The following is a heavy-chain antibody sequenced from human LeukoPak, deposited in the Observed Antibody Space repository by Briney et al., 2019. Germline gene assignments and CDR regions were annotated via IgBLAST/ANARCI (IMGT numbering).Heavy chain of an antibody. V-gene: IGHV3-30*03. Sequence: GGSLRLSCVGSGFTFSSNGIQWVRQAPGKGLEWVAVVAADGGHKVYSDSVKGRFSMSRDNSKNTAFLQMDSLGAEDAAVYFCAREHSHNNWFFDLWGPGTPVTVSS. J-gene: IGHJ2*01. D-gene: IGHD5-18*01. CDR1: GFTFSSNG. CDR3: AREHSHNNWFFDL. CDR2: VAADGGHK.